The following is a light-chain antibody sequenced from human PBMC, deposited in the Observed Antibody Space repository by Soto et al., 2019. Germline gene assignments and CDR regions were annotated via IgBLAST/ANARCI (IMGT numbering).Light chain of an antibody. CDR2: EVS. Sequence: QTVVTQPASVSGSPGQSITISCTGTSSDVGGYNYVSWYQQHPGKAPKLMIYEVSNRPSGVSNRFSGSKSGNTASLTISGLQAEDEVDYYCSSYTSSSTPVFGGGTKVTVL. J-gene: IGLJ2*01. V-gene: IGLV2-14*01. CDR1: SSDVGGYNY. CDR3: SSYTSSSTPV.